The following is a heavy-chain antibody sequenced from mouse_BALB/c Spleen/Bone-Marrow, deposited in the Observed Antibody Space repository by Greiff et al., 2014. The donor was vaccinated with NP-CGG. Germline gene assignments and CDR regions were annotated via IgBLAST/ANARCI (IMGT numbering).Heavy chain of an antibody. CDR3: ARDYYGSSYIGY. CDR2: ISDGGSYT. D-gene: IGHD1-1*01. CDR1: GFTFSNYY. J-gene: IGHJ3*01. V-gene: IGHV5-4*02. Sequence: DVKLQESGGGLVKPGGSLKLSCAASGFTFSNYYMYWVRQTPEKRLEWVATISDGGSYTYYPDSVKGRFTISRDNANNNLYLQMSSLKSEDTAMYYCARDYYGSSYIGYWGQGTLVTVST.